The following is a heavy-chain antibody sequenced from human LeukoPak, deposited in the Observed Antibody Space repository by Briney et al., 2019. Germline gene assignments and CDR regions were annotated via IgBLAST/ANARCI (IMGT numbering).Heavy chain of an antibody. CDR1: GFTFSSYA. V-gene: IGHV3-30-3*01. Sequence: QAGGSLRLSCAASGFTFSSYAMHWVRQAPGKGLEWVAVISYDGSNKYYADSVKGRFTISRDNSKNTLYLQMNSLRAEDTAVYYCARVGLSIAAAGTDYYYYGMDVWGQGTTVTVSS. D-gene: IGHD6-13*01. CDR3: ARVGLSIAAAGTDYYYYGMDV. J-gene: IGHJ6*02. CDR2: ISYDGSNK.